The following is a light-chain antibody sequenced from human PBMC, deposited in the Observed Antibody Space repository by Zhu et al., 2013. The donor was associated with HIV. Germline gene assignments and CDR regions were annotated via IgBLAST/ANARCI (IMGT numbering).Light chain of an antibody. CDR2: DDS. Sequence: SYELTQPPSVSVAPGKTATITCGGNNIGSKSVHWYQQKPGQAPVLVVYDDSDRPSGIPERFSGSNSGNTATLTISRVEAGDEADYYCQVWDSSSDDWVFGGGTKLTVL. CDR3: QVWDSSSDDWV. J-gene: IGLJ3*02. V-gene: IGLV3-21*03. CDR1: NIGSKS.